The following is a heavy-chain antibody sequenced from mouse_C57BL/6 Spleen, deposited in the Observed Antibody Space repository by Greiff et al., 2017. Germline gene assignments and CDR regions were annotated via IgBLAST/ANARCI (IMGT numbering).Heavy chain of an antibody. V-gene: IGHV1-42*01. CDR3: ARHGYYFDY. J-gene: IGHJ2*01. Sequence: EVQLVESGPELVKPGASVKISCKASGYSFTGYYMNWVKQSPEQSLEWIGVINPSTGGTTYNQKFKAKATLTVDKSSSTAYMQLKSLTSEDSAVYYCARHGYYFDYWGQGTTLTVSS. CDR2: INPSTGGT. CDR1: GYSFTGYY.